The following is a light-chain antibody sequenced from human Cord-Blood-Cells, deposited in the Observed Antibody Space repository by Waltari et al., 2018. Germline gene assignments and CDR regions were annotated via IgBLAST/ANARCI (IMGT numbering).Light chain of an antibody. CDR3: QQYNSYSGT. V-gene: IGKV1-5*03. CDR2: KAS. CDR1: QSISSW. J-gene: IGKJ1*01. Sequence: IQMTQSPSTLSESVGDRVTITCRASQSISSWLAWYQQKPGKAPKLRIYKASSLESGVPSRFSGSGSGTEFTLTISSLQPDDFATYYCQQYNSYSGTFGQGTKVEIK.